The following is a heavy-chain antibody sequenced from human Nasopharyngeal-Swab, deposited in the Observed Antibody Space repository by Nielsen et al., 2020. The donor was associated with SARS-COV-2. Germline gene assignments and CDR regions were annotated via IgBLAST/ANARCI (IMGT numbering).Heavy chain of an antibody. D-gene: IGHD5-12*01. Sequence: GGSLRLSCAASGFTFSSYGMHWVRQAPGKGLEWVAVIWYDGSNKYYADSVKGRFTISRDNSKNTLYLQMNSLRAEDTAVYYCAREPSFSSGYEFHWGQGTLVTVSS. CDR3: AREPSFSSGYEFH. CDR1: GFTFSSYG. V-gene: IGHV3-33*01. CDR2: IWYDGSNK. J-gene: IGHJ4*02.